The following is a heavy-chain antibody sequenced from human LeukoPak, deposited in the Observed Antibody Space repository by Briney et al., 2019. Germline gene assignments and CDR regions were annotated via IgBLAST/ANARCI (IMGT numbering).Heavy chain of an antibody. D-gene: IGHD3-3*01. J-gene: IGHJ4*02. Sequence: ASVKVSCKPSGYTFTSFGINWVRQAPGQGLEWMGWISVYNGDTNYAQKFQDRVIMTTDTSTSTAYMELRSLRSDDTAVYYCARAHTDFWSGYFLRGGSYLGYWGQGTLVTVSS. CDR1: GYTFTSFG. CDR2: ISVYNGDT. V-gene: IGHV1-18*01. CDR3: ARAHTDFWSGYFLRGGSYLGY.